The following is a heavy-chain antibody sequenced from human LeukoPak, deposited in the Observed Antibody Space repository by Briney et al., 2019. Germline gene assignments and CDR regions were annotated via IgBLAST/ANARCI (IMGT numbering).Heavy chain of an antibody. J-gene: IGHJ5*02. CDR2: IYDSGIT. Sequence: SETLSLTCTVSGGSISSYYWTWIRQPPGKGLEWIGYIYDSGITNYNPSLRSRVTISLDTSKSQFSLKVSSVTAADTAVCYCARDRYCSGGYCYSGRFDPWGQGTLVTVSS. CDR1: GGSISSYY. CDR3: ARDRYCSGGYCYSGRFDP. D-gene: IGHD2-15*01. V-gene: IGHV4-59*01.